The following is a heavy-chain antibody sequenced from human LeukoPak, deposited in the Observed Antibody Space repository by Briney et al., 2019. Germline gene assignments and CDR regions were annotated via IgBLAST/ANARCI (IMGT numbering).Heavy chain of an antibody. CDR3: ARDLGYDFWSDYYGGDY. CDR2: ISAYNGST. D-gene: IGHD3-3*01. J-gene: IGHJ4*02. Sequence: GASVKVSCKASGYTFTSYGISWVRQAPGQGLEWMGWISAYNGSTNYAQKLQGRVTMTTDTSTSTAYMELRSLRSDDTAVYYCARDLGYDFWSDYYGGDYWGQGTLVTVSS. CDR1: GYTFTSYG. V-gene: IGHV1-18*01.